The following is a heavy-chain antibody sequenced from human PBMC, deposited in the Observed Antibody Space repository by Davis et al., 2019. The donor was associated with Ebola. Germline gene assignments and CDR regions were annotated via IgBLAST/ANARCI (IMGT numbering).Heavy chain of an antibody. CDR1: GFTFSSYS. Sequence: PGGSLRLSCAASGFTFSSYSMNWVRQAPGKGLEWVSYISSSSSTIYYADSVKGRFTISRDNAKNSLYLQMNSLRDEDTAVYYCARTGYCSGGSCYFLGYDAFDIWGQGTMVTVSS. J-gene: IGHJ3*02. V-gene: IGHV3-48*02. CDR2: ISSSSSTI. D-gene: IGHD2-15*01. CDR3: ARTGYCSGGSCYFLGYDAFDI.